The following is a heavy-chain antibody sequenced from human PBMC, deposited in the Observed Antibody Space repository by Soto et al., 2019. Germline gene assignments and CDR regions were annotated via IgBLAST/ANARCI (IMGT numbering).Heavy chain of an antibody. Sequence: GGSLRLSCAASGFTFSSYAMSWVRQAPGKGLEWVSAISGSGGSTYYADSVKGRFTISRDNSKNTLYLQMNSLRAEDTAVYYCAKEKGSEQWLVLYGKDVWGQGTTDTVS. D-gene: IGHD6-19*01. V-gene: IGHV3-23*01. CDR3: AKEKGSEQWLVLYGKDV. CDR2: ISGSGGST. CDR1: GFTFSSYA. J-gene: IGHJ6*02.